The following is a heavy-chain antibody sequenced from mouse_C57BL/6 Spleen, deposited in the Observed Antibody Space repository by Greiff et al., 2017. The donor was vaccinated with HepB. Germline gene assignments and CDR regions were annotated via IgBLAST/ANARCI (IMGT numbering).Heavy chain of an antibody. V-gene: IGHV1-4*01. CDR1: GYTFTSYT. CDR2: INPSSGYT. Sequence: QVHVKQSGAELTRPGASVKMSCKASGYTFTSYTMHWVKQRPGQGLEWIGYINPSSGYTKYNQKFKDKATLTADKSSSTAYMQLSSLTSEDSAVYYCASPLDYDSNFDYCGQGTTLTVSS. J-gene: IGHJ2*01. D-gene: IGHD1-1*01. CDR3: ASPLDYDSNFDY.